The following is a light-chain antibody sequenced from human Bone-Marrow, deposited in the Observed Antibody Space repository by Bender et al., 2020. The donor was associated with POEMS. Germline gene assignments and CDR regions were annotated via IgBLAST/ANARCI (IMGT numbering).Light chain of an antibody. Sequence: SYELTQPPLVSVSPGQTASITCSGDKLGDKFASWYQQKPGQSPVVVIYQDVNRPSGIPERFSGSNSGNTATLTISGTQAMDEADCYCQAWDTSTVIFGGGTKLTVL. CDR3: QAWDTSTVI. CDR1: KLGDKF. V-gene: IGLV3-1*01. CDR2: QDV. J-gene: IGLJ2*01.